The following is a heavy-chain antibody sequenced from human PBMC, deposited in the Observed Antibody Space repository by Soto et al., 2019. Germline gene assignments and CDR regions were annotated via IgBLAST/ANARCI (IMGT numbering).Heavy chain of an antibody. D-gene: IGHD6-6*01. Sequence: QVQLQESGPGLVKPSETLSLTCTVFGGSVSSGSYYWSWIRQPPGKGLEWIGYIYYSGSTNYNPSLKSRVTISVDTSKNQFSLKLSSVTAADTAVYYCARGGSWQLVPEVFDYWGQGTLVTVSS. CDR3: ARGGSWQLVPEVFDY. J-gene: IGHJ4*02. V-gene: IGHV4-61*01. CDR1: GGSVSSGSYY. CDR2: IYYSGST.